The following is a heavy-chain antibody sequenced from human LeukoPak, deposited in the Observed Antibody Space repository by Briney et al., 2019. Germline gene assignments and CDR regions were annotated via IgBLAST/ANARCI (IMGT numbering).Heavy chain of an antibody. Sequence: GGSLRLSCAASGFTFSSYAMHWVRQAPGKGLEWVAVISYDGSNKYYADSVKGRFTISRDNAKNSLYLQMNSLRAEDTALYYCAKDIYYDSSGHFDYWGQGTLVTVSS. J-gene: IGHJ4*02. CDR3: AKDIYYDSSGHFDY. CDR1: GFTFSSYA. D-gene: IGHD3-22*01. V-gene: IGHV3-30-3*01. CDR2: ISYDGSNK.